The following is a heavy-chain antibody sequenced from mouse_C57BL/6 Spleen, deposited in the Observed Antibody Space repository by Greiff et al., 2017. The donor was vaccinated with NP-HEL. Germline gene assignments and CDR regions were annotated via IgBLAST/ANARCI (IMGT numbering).Heavy chain of an antibody. CDR3: AKGDYGFAY. Sequence: QVQLQQPGAELVKPGASVKLSCKASGYTFTSYWMHWVKQRPGQGLEWIGMIHPNSGSTNYNEKFKSKATLTVDTSSSPAYMQLSSLTSDDSAVNNSAKGDYGFAYWGQGTLVTVSA. J-gene: IGHJ3*01. V-gene: IGHV1-64*01. D-gene: IGHD2-4*01. CDR1: GYTFTSYW. CDR2: IHPNSGST.